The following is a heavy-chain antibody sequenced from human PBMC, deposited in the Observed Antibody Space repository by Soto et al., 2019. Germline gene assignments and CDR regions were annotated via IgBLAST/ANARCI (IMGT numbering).Heavy chain of an antibody. D-gene: IGHD6-13*01. CDR1: GGSITGGGYY. CDR2: IHYSGTT. CDR3: ARAWTATAGWANWFDL. V-gene: IGHV4-31*03. Sequence: QVQLQESGPGLVEPSQTLSLTCTVSGGSITGGGYYWSLIRQHPGKGLEWIGYIHYSGTTYYNPSLKSRLTISGDTSKTQFSLALRSVTAADTAVYYCARAWTATAGWANWFDLWGQGTLVTVSS. J-gene: IGHJ5*02.